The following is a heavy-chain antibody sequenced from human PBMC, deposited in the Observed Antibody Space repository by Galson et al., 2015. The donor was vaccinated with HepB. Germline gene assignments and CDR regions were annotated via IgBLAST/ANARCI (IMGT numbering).Heavy chain of an antibody. Sequence: SLRLSGAASGFTFGSYAMLWVRRAPGKGLEGVAVIAYGGGNKYYADSVKGRFTISRDNSKNTLYLQMNSLRAEDTAVYYCARDPAEGGVVVTSTFPDYWGQGTLVTVSS. J-gene: IGHJ4*02. CDR2: IAYGGGNK. CDR1: GFTFGSYA. CDR3: ARDPAEGGVVVTSTFPDY. V-gene: IGHV3-30-3*01. D-gene: IGHD2-21*02.